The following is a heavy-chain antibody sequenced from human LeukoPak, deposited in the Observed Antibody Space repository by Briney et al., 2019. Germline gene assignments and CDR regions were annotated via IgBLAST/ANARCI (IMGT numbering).Heavy chain of an antibody. Sequence: GGSLRLSCAASGFTFSSYSMNWVRQAPGKGLEWVSSISSSSSYIYYADSVKGRFTISRDNAKNSLYLQMNSLRAEDTAVYYCAKDWDPRVDTAMVLAYWGQGTLVTVSS. D-gene: IGHD5-18*01. CDR3: AKDWDPRVDTAMVLAY. CDR2: ISSSSSYI. V-gene: IGHV3-21*01. J-gene: IGHJ4*02. CDR1: GFTFSSYS.